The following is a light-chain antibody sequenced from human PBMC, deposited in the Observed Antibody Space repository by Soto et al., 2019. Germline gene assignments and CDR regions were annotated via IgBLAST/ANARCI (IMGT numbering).Light chain of an antibody. Sequence: QSVLTQPASVSGSPGQSITISCTGTNSGVGGYNYVSWYQQQPGKAPKLMISEVSNRPSGVSNRFSGSKSGNTASLIISGLQAEDEADYYCCSFTSITTYVFGTGTKVNV. V-gene: IGLV2-14*01. CDR3: CSFTSITTYV. CDR1: NSGVGGYNY. J-gene: IGLJ1*01. CDR2: EVS.